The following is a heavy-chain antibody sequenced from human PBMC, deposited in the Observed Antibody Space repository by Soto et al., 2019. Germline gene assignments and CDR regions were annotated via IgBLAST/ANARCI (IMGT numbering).Heavy chain of an antibody. J-gene: IGHJ4*02. CDR3: AKGYCTNGICYTDS. CDR2: ISYDGSNK. CDR1: GFTFSSYA. V-gene: IGHV3-30*18. D-gene: IGHD2-8*01. Sequence: PGGSLRLSCAASGFTFSSYAMHWVRQAPDKGLEWVAVISYDGSNKYYGDSVKGRFTISRDNSKNTLHLQMDSLGAEDTAVYYCAKGYCTNGICYTDSWGQGTLVTVSS.